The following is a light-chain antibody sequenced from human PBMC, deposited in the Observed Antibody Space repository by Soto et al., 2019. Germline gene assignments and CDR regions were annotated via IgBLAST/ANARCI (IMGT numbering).Light chain of an antibody. J-gene: IGKJ1*01. CDR2: DAA. CDR1: QDISNF. Sequence: DIQMTQSPSSLSAVVGGRATITCQASQDISNFLNWYQHKPGKAPNLLIFDAANLQPGVPSRFSGSGPGANFTLTISSLQPEDVATYFCQQYENLPWTFGQGTKV. V-gene: IGKV1-33*01. CDR3: QQYENLPWT.